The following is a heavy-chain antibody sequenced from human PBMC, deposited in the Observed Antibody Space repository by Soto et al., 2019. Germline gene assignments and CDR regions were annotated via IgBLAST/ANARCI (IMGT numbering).Heavy chain of an antibody. D-gene: IGHD3-9*01. CDR3: ARSRDYDILTGKKWFDP. CDR1: GYTFTSYG. V-gene: IGHV1-18*04. J-gene: IGHJ5*02. CDR2: ISAYNGNT. Sequence: GASVKVSCKASGYTFTSYGISWVRQAPGQGLEWMGWISAYNGNTNYAQKLQGRVTMTTDTSTSTAYMELRSLRSDDTAVYYCARSRDYDILTGKKWFDPWGQGNMVAVYS.